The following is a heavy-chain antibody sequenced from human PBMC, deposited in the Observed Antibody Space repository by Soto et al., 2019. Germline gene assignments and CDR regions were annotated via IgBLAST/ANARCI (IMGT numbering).Heavy chain of an antibody. D-gene: IGHD3-10*01. Sequence: GGSLRLSCTVSGVTFSNYAMNWVRQAPGKGLEWVSSLSGSGGTTYYADSVKGRFIISRDNSKNTLYLLMNSLRAEDTALYYCAKQRADYGSGADTFYFDSWGQGALVTVS. J-gene: IGHJ4*02. CDR3: AKQRADYGSGADTFYFDS. CDR2: LSGSGGTT. V-gene: IGHV3-23*01. CDR1: GVTFSNYA.